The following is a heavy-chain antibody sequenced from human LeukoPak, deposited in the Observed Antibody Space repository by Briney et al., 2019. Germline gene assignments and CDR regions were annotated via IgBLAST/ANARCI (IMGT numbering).Heavy chain of an antibody. Sequence: ASVKVSCKASGYTFTASYMHSVRHAPGQGLEWMGWINPNSGGTNYAQKFQGRVTMTRDTSISTAYMELSRLRSDDTAVYYCARDRVVVPAAFDYWGQGTLVTVSS. J-gene: IGHJ4*02. V-gene: IGHV1-2*02. D-gene: IGHD2-2*01. CDR1: GYTFTASY. CDR2: INPNSGGT. CDR3: ARDRVVVPAAFDY.